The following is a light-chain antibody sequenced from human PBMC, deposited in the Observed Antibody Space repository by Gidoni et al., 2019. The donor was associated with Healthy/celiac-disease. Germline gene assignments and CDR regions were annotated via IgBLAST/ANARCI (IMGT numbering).Light chain of an antibody. CDR3: QQRSNWPT. V-gene: IGKV3-11*01. CDR1: QSVSSY. Sequence: EIVLTQSPATLSLSPGERATLSCRASQSVSSYLAWYQQKPGQAPRLLIYDASNRATGIPARFSASGSGTDFTLTISSLEPEDFAVYYCQQRSNWPTFGPGTKVDIK. J-gene: IGKJ3*01. CDR2: DAS.